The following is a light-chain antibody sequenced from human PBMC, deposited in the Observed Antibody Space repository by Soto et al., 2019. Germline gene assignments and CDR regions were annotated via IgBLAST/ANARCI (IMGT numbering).Light chain of an antibody. CDR2: GAS. J-gene: IGKJ2*01. CDR1: QSVSSN. Sequence: EIVMTQSPATLSVSPGERATLSCRASQSVSSNLAWYQQKPGQAPRLLIYGASTRATGIPVRFSGSGSGTEFTLTINSLQSEDFAVYYCQQYHNWPPYTFGQGTKVEIK. CDR3: QQYHNWPPYT. V-gene: IGKV3-15*01.